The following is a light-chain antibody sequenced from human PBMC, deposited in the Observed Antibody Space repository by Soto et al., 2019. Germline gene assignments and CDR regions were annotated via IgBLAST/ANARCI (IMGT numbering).Light chain of an antibody. CDR2: DVS. CDR1: SSDLGGYNY. Sequence: QSVLTQPASVSGSPGQSITISCTGTSSDLGGYNYVSWYQQHPGKAPKLIIYDVSNRPSGVSNRFSGSKSGNTASLTISGLQAEDETDYYCSSYTSSHTYVFGTGTKVTVL. V-gene: IGLV2-14*03. J-gene: IGLJ1*01. CDR3: SSYTSSHTYV.